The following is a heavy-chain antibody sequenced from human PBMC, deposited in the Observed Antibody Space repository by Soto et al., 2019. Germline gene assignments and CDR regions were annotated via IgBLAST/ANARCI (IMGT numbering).Heavy chain of an antibody. CDR1: GGSITSYY. J-gene: IGHJ4*02. CDR2: IYYSGST. D-gene: IGHD3-10*01. CDR3: ARVPSGTVYDY. V-gene: IGHV4-59*01. Sequence: SETLSLTCTVSGGSITSYYWSWIRQPPGKGLEWIGYIYYSGSTNYNPSLKSRVTISVDTSKNQFSLKLSSVTAADTAVYYCARVPSGTVYDYWGQGTLVTVS.